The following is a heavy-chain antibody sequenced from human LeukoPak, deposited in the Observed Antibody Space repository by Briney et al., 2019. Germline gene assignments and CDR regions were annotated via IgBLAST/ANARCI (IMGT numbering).Heavy chain of an antibody. V-gene: IGHV4-4*07. D-gene: IGHD2-2*01. CDR3: ARERGIVVVPAAMPDAFDI. CDR1: GGSISSYY. CDR2: IYTSGST. J-gene: IGHJ3*02. Sequence: SETLSLTCTVSGGSISSYYWSWIRQPAGKGLEWIGRIYTSGSTNYNPSLKSRVTMSVDTSKNQFSLKLSSVTAADTAVYYCARERGIVVVPAAMPDAFDIWGQGTMVTLSS.